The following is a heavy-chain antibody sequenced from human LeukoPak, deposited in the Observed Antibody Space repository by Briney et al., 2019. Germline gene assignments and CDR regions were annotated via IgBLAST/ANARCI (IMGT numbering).Heavy chain of an antibody. CDR3: ARVKAYGGAGDFDY. CDR2: INPNSGGT. Sequence: ASVKVSCKASGYTFTGYYMYWVRQAPGQGLEWMGWINPNSGGTDSAQKFQGRVTMTRDTSISTAYMEVTRLTSDDTAVYFCARVKAYGGAGDFDYWGQGTLVTVSS. D-gene: IGHD3-10*01. V-gene: IGHV1-2*02. J-gene: IGHJ4*02. CDR1: GYTFTGYY.